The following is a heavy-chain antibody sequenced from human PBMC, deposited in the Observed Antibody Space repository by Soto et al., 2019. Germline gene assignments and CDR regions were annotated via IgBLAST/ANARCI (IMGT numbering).Heavy chain of an antibody. CDR2: ISYDGSNK. D-gene: IGHD6-19*01. J-gene: IGHJ6*02. V-gene: IGHV3-30-3*01. CDR1: GFTFSSYA. Sequence: GGSLRLSCAASGFTFSSYAMHWVRQAPGKGLEWVAVISYDGSNKYYADSVKGRFIISRDNSKNTLYLQMNSLRAEDTAVYYCARSHIAVAGSFYGMDVWGQGTTVTVSS. CDR3: ARSHIAVAGSFYGMDV.